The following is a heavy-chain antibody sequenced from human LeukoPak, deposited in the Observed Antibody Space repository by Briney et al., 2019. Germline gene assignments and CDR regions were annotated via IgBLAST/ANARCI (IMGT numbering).Heavy chain of an antibody. CDR1: GFTFSSYG. D-gene: IGHD2-15*01. CDR2: IWYDGSIQ. V-gene: IGHV3-33*01. Sequence: PGGSLRLFCAPSGFTFSSYGMHWVRQAPGKGLECVAAIWYDGSIQYYADSVKGRFTISRDNSKNTLYLQMDSLRAEDTAVYYCARAGYCSGGSCYGSEYWGQGTLVSVSS. J-gene: IGHJ4*02. CDR3: ARAGYCSGGSCYGSEY.